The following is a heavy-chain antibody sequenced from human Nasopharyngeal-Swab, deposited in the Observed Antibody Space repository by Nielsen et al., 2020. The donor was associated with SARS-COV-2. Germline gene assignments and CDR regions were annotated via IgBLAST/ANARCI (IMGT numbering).Heavy chain of an antibody. CDR1: GGSFSGYS. CDR2: INHSGST. J-gene: IGHJ6*02. CDR3: ARGLDHFYYDMDV. V-gene: IGHV4-34*09. Sequence: SETLSLTCAVYGGSFSGYSWSWIRQPPGKGLEWIGEINHSGSTNYNPSLKSRVTISIDTSKNQFSLNLSSVTAADTAVYYCARGLDHFYYDMDVWGQGTTVTVSS.